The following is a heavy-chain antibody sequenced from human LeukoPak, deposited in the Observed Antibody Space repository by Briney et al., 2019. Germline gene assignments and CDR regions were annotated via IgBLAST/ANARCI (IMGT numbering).Heavy chain of an antibody. J-gene: IGHJ4*02. CDR2: INPNSGGT. D-gene: IGHD2-15*01. V-gene: IGHV1-2*02. Sequence: GASVKVSCKASGYTFTGYYMHWVRQAPGQGLEWMGWINPNSGGTNYAQKFQGRVTMTRDTSISTAYTELSRLRSEDTAVYYCARGGYCSGGSCYLDYWGQGTLVTVSS. CDR3: ARGGYCSGGSCYLDY. CDR1: GYTFTGYY.